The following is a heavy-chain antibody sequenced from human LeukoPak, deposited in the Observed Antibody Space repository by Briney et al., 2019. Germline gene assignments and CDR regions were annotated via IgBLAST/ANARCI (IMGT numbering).Heavy chain of an antibody. CDR2: ITGSGDST. CDR1: GVSFSSYA. Sequence: GGSLRLSCAVSGVSFSSYAVGWVRQTPGKGLQLASTITGSGDSTFYADSVNGRFTVSRDNSKNTLYLQMSSLRADDTALYYCAFGPHQQWLLADYWGQGTLVTVPS. V-gene: IGHV3-23*01. CDR3: AFGPHQQWLLADY. D-gene: IGHD6-19*01. J-gene: IGHJ4*02.